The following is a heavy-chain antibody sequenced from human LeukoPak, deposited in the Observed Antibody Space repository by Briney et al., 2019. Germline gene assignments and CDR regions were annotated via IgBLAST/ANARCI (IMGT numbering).Heavy chain of an antibody. CDR3: ARGSVEWELLTPNFDY. Sequence: PGGSLRLSCAASGFTVSTYAMSWVRQAPGKGLEWVSAITGSGGSTYYADSVKGRFTISRDNSKNTLYLQMNSLRAEDTAVYYCARGSVEWELLTPNFDYWGQGTLVTVSS. CDR2: ITGSGGST. J-gene: IGHJ4*02. D-gene: IGHD1-26*01. CDR1: GFTVSTYA. V-gene: IGHV3-23*01.